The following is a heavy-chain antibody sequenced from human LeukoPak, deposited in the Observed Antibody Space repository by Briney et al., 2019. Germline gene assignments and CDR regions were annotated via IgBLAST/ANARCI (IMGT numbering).Heavy chain of an antibody. V-gene: IGHV4-4*07. D-gene: IGHD6-25*01. CDR2: INTSGRT. J-gene: IGHJ5*02. CDR3: AREGGDPRWLDP. CDR1: GGSISSYY. Sequence: PSETLSLTCTVSGGSISSYYWTWIRQSAGKGLEWIGRINTSGRTNYNPSLRSRVTMSVNTSKNQFSLNLTSVTAADTAVYSCAREGGDPRWLDPWGQGTLVTVSS.